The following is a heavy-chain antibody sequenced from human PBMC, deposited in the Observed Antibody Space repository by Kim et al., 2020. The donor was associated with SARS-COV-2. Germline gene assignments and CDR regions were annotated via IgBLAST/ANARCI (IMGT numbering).Heavy chain of an antibody. V-gene: IGHV1-69*13. Sequence: SVKVSCQASGGGFRSHAFSWVCQASGQGLEWMGGIIPMFETTNYAQRFQGRVTITADESTSTAHLELSGLRSEDTAVYYCARSLEEYYYEVSGYYPFDSFEIWGQGTPVTVS. CDR3: ARSLEEYYYEVSGYYPFDSFEI. J-gene: IGHJ3*02. CDR1: GGGFRSHA. CDR2: IIPMFETT. D-gene: IGHD3-22*01.